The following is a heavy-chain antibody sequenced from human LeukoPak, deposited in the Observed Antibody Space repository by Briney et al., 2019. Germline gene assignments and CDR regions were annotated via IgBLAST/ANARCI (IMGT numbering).Heavy chain of an antibody. D-gene: IGHD3-3*01. CDR1: GGSISNYY. CDR2: VYSTGNA. CDR3: ARYGVAMDDAFDI. J-gene: IGHJ3*02. Sequence: SETLSLTCTVSGGSISNYYWNWIRQPAGKGLEWIGRVYSTGNANYNPSLKSRVTLSVDTSKNQFSLKLSSVTAADTAVYYCARYGVAMDDAFDIWGQGTMVTVSS. V-gene: IGHV4-4*07.